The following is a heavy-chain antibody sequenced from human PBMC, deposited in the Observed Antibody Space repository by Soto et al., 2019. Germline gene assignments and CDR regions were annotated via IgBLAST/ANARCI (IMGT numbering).Heavy chain of an antibody. CDR2: IYYSGST. CDR1: GGSVSSGSYY. CDR3: ARDSARYYYDSRPGSFDI. D-gene: IGHD3-22*01. V-gene: IGHV4-61*01. Sequence: SETLSLTCTVSGGSVSSGSYYWSWIGQPPGRGLEWIGYIYYSGSTNYNPSLKSRVTISVDTSKNQFSLKLSSVTAADTAVYYCARDSARYYYDSRPGSFDIWGQGTMVTVSS. J-gene: IGHJ3*02.